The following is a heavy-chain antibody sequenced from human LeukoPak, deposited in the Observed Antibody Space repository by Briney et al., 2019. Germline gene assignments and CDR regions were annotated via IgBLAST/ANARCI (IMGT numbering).Heavy chain of an antibody. Sequence: SETLSLTCAVAGGSISRTNWWSWVRQPPGKGLEWIGEIYHSGSTNYNPSLKSRVTISIDKSKTQFSLKVTSVTAADTAVYYCARVLVRGVSFDFWGQGTLVTV. V-gene: IGHV4-4*02. CDR3: ARVLVRGVSFDF. CDR1: GGSISRTNW. CDR2: IYHSGST. D-gene: IGHD3-10*01. J-gene: IGHJ4*02.